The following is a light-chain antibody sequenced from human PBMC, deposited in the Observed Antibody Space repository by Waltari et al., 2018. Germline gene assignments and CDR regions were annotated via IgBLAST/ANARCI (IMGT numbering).Light chain of an antibody. CDR1: QTVNAW. Sequence: DIRMTQSPSSVSASAGDNVTITCRASQTVNAWLAWYQQKPGRAPKFLIHKASSLETGVPSMFRGSGSGTEFTLTISGLQVEDFATYYCQQYNKWPPTFGGGTKVEIK. V-gene: IGKV1-5*03. CDR3: QQYNKWPPT. J-gene: IGKJ4*01. CDR2: KAS.